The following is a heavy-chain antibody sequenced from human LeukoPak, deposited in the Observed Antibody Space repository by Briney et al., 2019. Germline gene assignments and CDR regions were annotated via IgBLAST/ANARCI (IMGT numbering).Heavy chain of an antibody. J-gene: IGHJ6*03. V-gene: IGHV4-34*01. CDR2: INPSGST. Sequence: SSETQSLTCAVYGGSFSGYYWTWIRQSPGKGLEWIGEINPSGSTYYNPPLKSRLTISRDTSKNQFSLRLSSVTAADTAVYYCARGRQEISMILVVMTGVSYYLDVWGIGTTVTVS. CDR1: GGSFSGYY. D-gene: IGHD3-22*01. CDR3: ARGRQEISMILVVMTGVSYYLDV.